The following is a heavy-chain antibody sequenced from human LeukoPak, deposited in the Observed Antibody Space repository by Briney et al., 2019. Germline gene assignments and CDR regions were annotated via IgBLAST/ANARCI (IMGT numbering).Heavy chain of an antibody. CDR1: XGSISSYY. D-gene: IGHD6-13*01. J-gene: IGHJ4*02. CDR3: ARGVYIAAAQYAY. Sequence: LTCXXXXGSISSYYWSWIRQPPGKGLEWIGYIYYSGTTNYNPSLKSRVTISVDTSKNQFSLKLSSVTAADTAVYYCARGVYIAAAQYAYWGQGTLVTVSS. V-gene: IGHV4-59*01. CDR2: IYYSGTT.